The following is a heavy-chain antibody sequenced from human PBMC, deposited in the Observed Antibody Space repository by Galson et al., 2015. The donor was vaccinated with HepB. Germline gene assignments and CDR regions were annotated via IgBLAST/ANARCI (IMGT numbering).Heavy chain of an antibody. V-gene: IGHV3-33*08. Sequence: SLRLSCAASGFSFSSHGMHWVRQAPGKGLEWVAVIWYDGSNKYYADSVKGRFTISRDNSKNTLYLQMDSLRSEDTALYYCARGGSGTYYGENWGQGTLVIVSS. CDR3: ARGGSGTYYGEN. CDR2: IWYDGSNK. J-gene: IGHJ4*02. D-gene: IGHD3-10*01. CDR1: GFSFSSHG.